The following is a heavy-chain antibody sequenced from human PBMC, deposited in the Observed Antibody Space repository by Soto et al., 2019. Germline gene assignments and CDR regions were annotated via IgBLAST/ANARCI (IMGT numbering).Heavy chain of an antibody. CDR1: GGTFSSYA. D-gene: IGHD6-13*01. CDR3: ARRGYSSSWYYYYYYGMDV. Sequence: VKVSCKASGGTFSSYAISWVRQAPGQGLEWMGWIIPICGTADYAQKFQGRVTMTTNTSISTAYMELSSLRSEDTAVYYCARRGYSSSWYYYYYYGMDVWGQGTTVTVSS. CDR2: IIPICGTA. J-gene: IGHJ6*02. V-gene: IGHV1-69*13.